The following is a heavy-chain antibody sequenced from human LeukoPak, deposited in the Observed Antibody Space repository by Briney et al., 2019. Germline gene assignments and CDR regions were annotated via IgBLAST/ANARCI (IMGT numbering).Heavy chain of an antibody. Sequence: GASLQISCKGSGYIFTSYWIGWVRQLPGKGLEWMGIIYPGDSDTRYSPSFQGQVTISADKSISTAYLQWSSLKASDTAMYYCARRDAKLADYWGQGTLVTVSS. V-gene: IGHV5-51*01. J-gene: IGHJ4*02. CDR2: IYPGDSDT. CDR3: ARRDAKLADY. CDR1: GYIFTSYW. D-gene: IGHD1-26*01.